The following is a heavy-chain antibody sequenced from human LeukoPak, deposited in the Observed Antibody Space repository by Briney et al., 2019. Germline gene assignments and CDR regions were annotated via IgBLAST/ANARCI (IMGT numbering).Heavy chain of an antibody. J-gene: IGHJ6*02. V-gene: IGHV1-18*01. CDR2: ISAYNGNT. CDR1: GYTFTSYG. Sequence: ASVKVSCTASGYTFTSYGISWVRQAPGQGLEWMGWISAYNGNTNYAQKLQGRVTMTTDTSTSTAYMELRSLRSDDTAVYYCARVTDDYGDYYYYGMDVWGQGTTVTVSS. D-gene: IGHD4-17*01. CDR3: ARVTDDYGDYYYYGMDV.